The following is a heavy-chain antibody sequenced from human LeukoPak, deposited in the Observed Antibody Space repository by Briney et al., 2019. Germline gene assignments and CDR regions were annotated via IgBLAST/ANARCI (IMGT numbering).Heavy chain of an antibody. CDR2: IYTSGST. CDR3: ARTIAHSGAYHYHYYMDV. J-gene: IGHJ6*03. CDR1: GDSISNYY. V-gene: IGHV4-4*07. D-gene: IGHD3-10*01. Sequence: KASETLSLTCSVSGDSISNYYWTWIRQPADKGLEWIGRIYTSGSTNYNPSLKSRVTMSVDTSKSQISLKLSSVTAADTAVYYCARTIAHSGAYHYHYYMDVWGKGTTVTVSS.